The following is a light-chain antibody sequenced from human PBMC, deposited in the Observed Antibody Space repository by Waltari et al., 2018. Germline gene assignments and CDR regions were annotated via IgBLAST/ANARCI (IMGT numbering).Light chain of an antibody. V-gene: IGKV1-39*01. J-gene: IGKJ4*01. CDR1: QSISSY. Sequence: DIQMTQSPSSLSASVGDRVTNTCRASQSISSYLNWYQQKPGKAPKLLIYDASRLQSGVPSRFSGSGSGTDFTLTISSLQPEDFATYYCQQSYSTPPLTFGGGTKVEIK. CDR3: QQSYSTPPLT. CDR2: DAS.